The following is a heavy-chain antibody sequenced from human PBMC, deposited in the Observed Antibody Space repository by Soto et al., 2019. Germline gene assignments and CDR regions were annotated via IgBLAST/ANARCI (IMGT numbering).Heavy chain of an antibody. Sequence: ASVKVSCKASGYTFSGFYMHWVRQAPGQGLEWMGWINPNSGGTKSAEKFQGRVTMTRDTSNSKAYMELSRLTSDDTAVYYCASDAVTGTAGLDFWGQGTQVTVSS. CDR1: GYTFSGFY. J-gene: IGHJ4*02. CDR3: ASDAVTGTAGLDF. V-gene: IGHV1-2*02. D-gene: IGHD6-19*01. CDR2: INPNSGGT.